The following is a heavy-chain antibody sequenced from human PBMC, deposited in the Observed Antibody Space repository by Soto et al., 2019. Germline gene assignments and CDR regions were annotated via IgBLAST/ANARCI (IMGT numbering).Heavy chain of an antibody. CDR2: IWYDGSNK. D-gene: IGHD3-22*01. J-gene: IGHJ5*02. CDR1: GFIFNRYG. V-gene: IGHV3-33*01. CDR3: ARDRYDSSGYYYGGWFDP. Sequence: QVQLVESGGGVVQPGRSLRLSCAASGFIFNRYGMHWVRQVPGKGLEWVADIWYDGSNKNYADSVKGRFTISRDNSKNTLYLQMNSLRAEDTAVYYCARDRYDSSGYYYGGWFDPWGQGTLVTVSS.